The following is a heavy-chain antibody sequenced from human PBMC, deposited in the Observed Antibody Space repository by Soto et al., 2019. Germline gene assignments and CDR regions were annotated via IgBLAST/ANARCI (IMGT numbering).Heavy chain of an antibody. V-gene: IGHV4-39*01. CDR3: ARLPSRHLVDY. D-gene: IGHD3-3*02. Sequence: ETLSLTCTVSGSSINSSGYYWGWIRQPPGKGLEWIGSMFYGVSTYYNPSLKSRVTVSVDTSKNQFSLNLRSVTAADTAVYYCARLPSRHLVDYWGQGTLVTVS. J-gene: IGHJ4*02. CDR1: GSSINSSGYY. CDR2: MFYGVST.